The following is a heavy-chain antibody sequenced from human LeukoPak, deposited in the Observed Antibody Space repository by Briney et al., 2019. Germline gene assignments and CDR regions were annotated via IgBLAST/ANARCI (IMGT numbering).Heavy chain of an antibody. CDR3: ARGGFDYYDSSGYYGS. V-gene: IGHV1-18*01. Sequence: ASVTVSCKASGYTFTSYGISWVRQAPGQGLEWMGWISAYNGNTNYTQKLQGRVTMTTDTSTSTAYMELRSLRSDDTAVYYCARGGFDYYDSSGYYGSWGQGTLVTVSS. D-gene: IGHD3-22*01. CDR2: ISAYNGNT. CDR1: GYTFTSYG. J-gene: IGHJ5*02.